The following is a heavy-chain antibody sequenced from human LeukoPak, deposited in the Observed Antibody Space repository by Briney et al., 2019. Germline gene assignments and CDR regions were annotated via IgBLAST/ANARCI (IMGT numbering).Heavy chain of an antibody. CDR1: GFTFSNYA. J-gene: IGHJ4*02. D-gene: IGHD4-17*01. CDR2: ISYYGSYK. V-gene: IGHV3-30*03. Sequence: GGSLRLSCAASGFTFSNYAMHWVRQAPGKGLEWVAVISYYGSYKSYADSVKGRFTMSRDNSKNTLFLQMNSLRPEDTAVYFCARGYGEHDYWGQGSLVTVSS. CDR3: ARGYGEHDY.